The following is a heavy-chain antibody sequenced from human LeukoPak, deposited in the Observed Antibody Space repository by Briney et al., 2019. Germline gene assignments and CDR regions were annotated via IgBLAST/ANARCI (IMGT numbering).Heavy chain of an antibody. V-gene: IGHV4-34*12. CDR1: GYSLTNHY. CDR2: ILHTGSA. J-gene: IGHJ5*02. Sequence: SETLSLTCAVSGYSLTNHYWIWIRQPPGKGLEWIGEILHTGSANYNPSFKSRVTISIDTSKNQFFLRLTSVTAADTAVYCCARGPAAVHPWGQGTLVTVSS. CDR3: ARGPAAVHP. D-gene: IGHD6-13*01.